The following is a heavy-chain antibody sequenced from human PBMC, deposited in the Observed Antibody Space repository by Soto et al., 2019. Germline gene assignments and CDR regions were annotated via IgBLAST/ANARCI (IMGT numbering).Heavy chain of an antibody. V-gene: IGHV2-5*02. CDR1: GVSLSTSGVG. J-gene: IGHJ3*01. CDR3: AHAYSGSTGGAFDV. D-gene: IGHD1-26*01. Sequence: QITLKESGPTLVKPPQPLTLTCTFSGVSLSTSGVGVGWIRQPPGKALEWLALIYWDDEKRYSPSLKSRLTISKDTSKNQVVLKMTNMDPVDTATYYCAHAYSGSTGGAFDVWGQGTMVTVSS. CDR2: IYWDDEK.